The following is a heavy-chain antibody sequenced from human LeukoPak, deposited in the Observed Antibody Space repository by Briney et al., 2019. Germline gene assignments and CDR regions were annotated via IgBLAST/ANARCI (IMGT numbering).Heavy chain of an antibody. CDR2: ISSSSSYI. V-gene: IGHV3-21*01. CDR1: GFTVSSNS. J-gene: IGHJ4*02. CDR3: AREVRIAAAGSDY. D-gene: IGHD6-13*01. Sequence: GGSLRLSCAASGFTVSSNSMTWVRQAPGKGLEWVSSISSSSSYIYYADSVKGRFTISRDNAKNSLYLQMNSLRAEDTAVYYCAREVRIAAAGSDYWGQGTLVTVSS.